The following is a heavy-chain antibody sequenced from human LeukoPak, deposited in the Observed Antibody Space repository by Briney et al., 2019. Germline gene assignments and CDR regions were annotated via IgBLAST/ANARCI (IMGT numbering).Heavy chain of an antibody. D-gene: IGHD6-13*01. CDR2: ISSSSSYT. V-gene: IGHV3-11*05. CDR1: GFIFSDYY. Sequence: GGSLRPSCTASGFIFSDYYMTWTRQAPGKGLEWVSYISSSSSYTNYADSVKGRFTISRDNAKNSLYLQMNSLRAEDTAVYYCARDAVSLAAAGTSDYWGQGSLVTVSS. CDR3: ARDAVSLAAAGTSDY. J-gene: IGHJ4*02.